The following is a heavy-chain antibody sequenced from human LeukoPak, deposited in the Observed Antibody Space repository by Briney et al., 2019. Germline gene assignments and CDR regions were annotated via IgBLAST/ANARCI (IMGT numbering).Heavy chain of an antibody. J-gene: IGHJ3*02. CDR2: IYSGGST. V-gene: IGHV3-53*01. CDR1: GGTFSSYA. Sequence: ASVKVSCKASGGTFSSYAISWVRQAPGKGLEWVSVIYSGGSTYFADSVKGRFTISRDYSKNTLYLQMNSLRAEDTAVYYCARTFMGATVFRDAFDIWGRGTMVTVSS. CDR3: ARTFMGATVFRDAFDI. D-gene: IGHD1-26*01.